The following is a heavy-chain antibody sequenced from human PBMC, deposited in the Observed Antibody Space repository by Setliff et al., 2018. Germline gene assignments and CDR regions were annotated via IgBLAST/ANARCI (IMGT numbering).Heavy chain of an antibody. J-gene: IGHJ3*02. CDR2: IFPADSDT. D-gene: IGHD1-26*01. Sequence: PGESLKISCQGSGYRFSSYWIGWVRQMPGKGLGWIGIIFPADSDTRYRPSFQGQVTISADKSITTAYLQWRSLKASDTAMYYCARHGTGDGFDIWGQGTMVTVSS. CDR3: ARHGTGDGFDI. CDR1: GYRFSSYW. V-gene: IGHV5-51*01.